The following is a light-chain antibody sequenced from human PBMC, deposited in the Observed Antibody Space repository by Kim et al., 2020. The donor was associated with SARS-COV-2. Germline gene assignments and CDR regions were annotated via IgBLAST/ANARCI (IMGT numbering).Light chain of an antibody. CDR2: DAS. Sequence: SPGPRPTLPYRASQSVTSNSLAWYQQYPGLAPRLLIYDASTRATGIPDRFSGSGSATDFILTISRLEPGDFAVYFCQHYGRPPLTFGGGTKVEIK. CDR3: QHYGRPPLT. V-gene: IGKV3D-20*01. J-gene: IGKJ4*01. CDR1: QSVTSNS.